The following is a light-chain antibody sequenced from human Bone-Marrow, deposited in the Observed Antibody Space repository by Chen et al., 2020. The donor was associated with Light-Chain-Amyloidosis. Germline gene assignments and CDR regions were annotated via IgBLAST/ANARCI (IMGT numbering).Light chain of an antibody. V-gene: IGLV4-69*01. CDR3: QTWDPGNWV. J-gene: IGLJ3*02. CDR1: SGHSNYA. CDR2: VNSDGSY. Sequence: QLVVTQSPSASASLGASVKLTCTLSSGHSNYAVAWHQQQPDKGPRYLIKVNSDGSYGKSDGIPDRFAGSSSGAARYFTISSLQSEDEADYYCQTWDPGNWVFGGGTKLTVL.